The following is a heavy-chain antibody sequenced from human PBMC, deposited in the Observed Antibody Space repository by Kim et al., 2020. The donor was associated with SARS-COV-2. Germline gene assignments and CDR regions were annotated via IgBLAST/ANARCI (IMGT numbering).Heavy chain of an antibody. Sequence: GGSLRLSCAASGFTFSSYGMHWVRQAPGKGLEWVAAISYDGSNKYYADSVKGRFTISRDNSKNTLYLQMNSLRGEDTAVYYCAKGPYSYGSLFDYWGQGTLVTVSS. V-gene: IGHV3-30*18. D-gene: IGHD5-18*01. CDR1: GFTFSSYG. CDR3: AKGPYSYGSLFDY. CDR2: ISYDGSNK. J-gene: IGHJ4*02.